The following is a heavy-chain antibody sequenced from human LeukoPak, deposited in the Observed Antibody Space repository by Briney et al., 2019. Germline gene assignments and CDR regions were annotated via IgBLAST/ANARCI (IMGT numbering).Heavy chain of an antibody. CDR3: AKGINWASFES. J-gene: IGHJ4*02. CDR1: GFIFSNYG. D-gene: IGHD7-27*01. V-gene: IGHV3-23*01. CDR2: IIGSGGTT. Sequence: PGGTLRLSCAASGFIFSNYGMNWVRQAPGKGLEWVSGIIGSGGTTYYADSVKGRFTISRDNSKNTLYLQMNSLRAEDTALYYCAKGINWASFESWGQGTLVTVSS.